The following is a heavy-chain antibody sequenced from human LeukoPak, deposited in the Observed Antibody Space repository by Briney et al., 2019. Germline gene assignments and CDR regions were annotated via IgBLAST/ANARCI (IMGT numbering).Heavy chain of an antibody. CDR1: GGTFSSYA. V-gene: IGHV1-69*05. CDR2: IIPIFGTA. D-gene: IGHD6-13*01. J-gene: IGHJ4*02. CDR3: ASPKEIAAAGTQVGFDY. Sequence: ASVKVSCKASGGTFSSYAISWVRQAPGQGLEWMGRIIPIFGTANYAQKFQGRVTITTDESTSTAYMELSSLRSEDTAVYYCASPKEIAAAGTQVGFDYWGQGTLVTVSS.